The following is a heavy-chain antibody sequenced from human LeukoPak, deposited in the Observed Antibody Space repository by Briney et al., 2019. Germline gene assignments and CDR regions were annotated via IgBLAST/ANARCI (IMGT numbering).Heavy chain of an antibody. J-gene: IGHJ5*02. D-gene: IGHD6-19*01. V-gene: IGHV1-8*01. CDR3: ARGWDSSGWYGFHWFDP. CDR1: GYTFTSND. Sequence: ASVKVSCKASGYTFTSNDINWERQDTGQGLEWMGWMNPNSGNTGYAQKFQGRVTMTRNTSISTAYMELSSLRSEDTAVYYCARGWDSSGWYGFHWFDPWGQGTLVTVSS. CDR2: MNPNSGNT.